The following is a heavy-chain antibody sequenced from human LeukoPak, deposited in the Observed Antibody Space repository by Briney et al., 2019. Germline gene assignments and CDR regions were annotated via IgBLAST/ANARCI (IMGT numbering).Heavy chain of an antibody. D-gene: IGHD3-22*01. CDR2: INHSGST. CDR3: ARGSGYYDSSGYYLRGYFDY. Sequence: SETLSLTCAVYGGSFSGYYWSRIRQPPGKGLEWIGEINHSGSTNYNPSLKSRVTISVDTSKNQFSLKLSSVTAADTAVYYCARGSGYYDSSGYYLRGYFDYWGQGTLVTVSS. J-gene: IGHJ4*02. CDR1: GGSFSGYY. V-gene: IGHV4-34*01.